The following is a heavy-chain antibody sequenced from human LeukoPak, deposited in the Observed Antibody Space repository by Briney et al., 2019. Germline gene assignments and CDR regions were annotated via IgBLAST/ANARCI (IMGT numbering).Heavy chain of an antibody. Sequence: GGSLRLSCAASGFTFSSYWMHWVRQAPGKGLVWVSRINNDGGSTSYADSVKGRFTISRDNAKNMLYLQMNSLRAEDTAVYYCAKGGSSFPGDYWGQGTLVTVSS. CDR1: GFTFSSYW. D-gene: IGHD1-26*01. J-gene: IGHJ4*02. CDR2: INNDGGST. V-gene: IGHV3-74*01. CDR3: AKGGSSFPGDY.